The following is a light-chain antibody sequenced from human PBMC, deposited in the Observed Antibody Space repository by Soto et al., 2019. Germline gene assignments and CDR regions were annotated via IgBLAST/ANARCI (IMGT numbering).Light chain of an antibody. CDR1: SGSVSTTYY. J-gene: IGLJ2*01. CDR3: MLYMGGGLVV. CDR2: STN. V-gene: IGLV8-61*01. Sequence: QAVVTQEPPFSVSPGGTVTLTCGLTSGSVSTTYYPSWYQQTPGQAPRTLIYSTNIRSSGVPDRFSGSILGNKAALTITGAQADDESDYHCMLYMGGGLVVFGGGTKVTVL.